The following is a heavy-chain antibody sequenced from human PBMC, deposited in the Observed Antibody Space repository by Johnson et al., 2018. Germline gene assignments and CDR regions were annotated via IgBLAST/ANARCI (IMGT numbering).Heavy chain of an antibody. D-gene: IGHD3-10*01. CDR2: ITEAGREK. J-gene: IGHJ3*02. V-gene: IGHV3-7*01. CDR1: GFTFSIYW. CDR3: ARGRDFYGSGLDAFDI. Sequence: VQLQESGGGLVQPGGSLRLSCAGSGFTFSIYWMSWVRQAPGKGLEWVADITEAGREKDYVDSVKGRFTISRDNAKKFLYRQMTSLRAEDTALYYCARGRDFYGSGLDAFDIWGQGTMVTVSS.